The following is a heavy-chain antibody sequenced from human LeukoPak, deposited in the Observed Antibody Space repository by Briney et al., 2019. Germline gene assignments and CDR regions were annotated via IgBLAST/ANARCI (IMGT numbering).Heavy chain of an antibody. D-gene: IGHD2-15*01. CDR3: AKDFIVSGYCSGGSCYSYMDV. J-gene: IGHJ6*03. Sequence: GGSLRLSCAASGFTFSNYGMYWVRQAPGKGLEWVAFIPYDETNRYYADSVKGRFTITRDNSKNTLYLQMNSLRAEDTAVYYCAKDFIVSGYCSGGSCYSYMDVWGKGTTVTISS. CDR2: IPYDETNR. V-gene: IGHV3-30*02. CDR1: GFTFSNYG.